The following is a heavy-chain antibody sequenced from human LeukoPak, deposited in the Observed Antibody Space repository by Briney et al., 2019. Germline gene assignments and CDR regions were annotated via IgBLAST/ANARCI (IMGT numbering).Heavy chain of an antibody. V-gene: IGHV3-48*02. Sequence: GGSLRLSCAASGFTFSSYSMNWVRQAPGEGLEWVSYISSSSSTIYYADSVKGRFTISRDNAKNSLYLQMNSLRDEDTAVYYCARAYYDSSGYYYIFDYWGQGTLVTVSS. CDR1: GFTFSSYS. CDR3: ARAYYDSSGYYYIFDY. D-gene: IGHD3-22*01. CDR2: ISSSSSTI. J-gene: IGHJ4*02.